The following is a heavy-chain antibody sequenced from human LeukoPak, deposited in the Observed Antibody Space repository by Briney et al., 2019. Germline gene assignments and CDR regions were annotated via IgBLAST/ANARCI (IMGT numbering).Heavy chain of an antibody. Sequence: GGSLRLSCAASGFTFDDYGMNWVRRAPGKGLEWVSGINWNGGGTGYIDSVKGRFTISRDNTKKFLYLQMNSLRAEDTALYYCARAGLAGTRAFDIWGQGTMVTVSS. V-gene: IGHV3-20*04. J-gene: IGHJ3*02. CDR2: INWNGGGT. CDR1: GFTFDDYG. D-gene: IGHD1-7*01. CDR3: ARAGLAGTRAFDI.